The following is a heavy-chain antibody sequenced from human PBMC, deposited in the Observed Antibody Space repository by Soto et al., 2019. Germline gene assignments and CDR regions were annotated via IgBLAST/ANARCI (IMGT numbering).Heavy chain of an antibody. CDR2: IYHSGST. D-gene: IGHD2-2*01. CDR3: ARDDHIVVVPTSLGAMDV. Sequence: PSETLSLTCAVYGGSISSNKWWSLVRQPPGKGLEWIGEIYHSGSTNYKPSLKSRVTISLDKSKNQFSLKLTSVTAADSAVYYCARDDHIVVVPTSLGAMDVWGQGTTVTVSS. CDR1: GGSISSNKW. J-gene: IGHJ6*02. V-gene: IGHV4-4*02.